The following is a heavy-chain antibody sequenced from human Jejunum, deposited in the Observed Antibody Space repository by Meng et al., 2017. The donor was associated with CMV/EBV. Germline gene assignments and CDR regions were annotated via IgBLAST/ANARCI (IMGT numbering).Heavy chain of an antibody. CDR1: GDCTRRGDSS. CDR2: IYERGST. Sequence: SGDCTRRGDSSWRGFRQPPGKGREWIGYIYERGSTSYKPSPERRVTISVDTSKNQFSLKVMAVTAAETAVYYGAREGNNSYDFDYWGQGTLVTVSS. J-gene: IGHJ4*02. CDR3: AREGNNSYDFDY. D-gene: IGHD5-24*01. V-gene: IGHV4-30-4*01.